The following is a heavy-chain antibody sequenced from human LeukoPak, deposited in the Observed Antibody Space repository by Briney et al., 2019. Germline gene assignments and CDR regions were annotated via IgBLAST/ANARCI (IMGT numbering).Heavy chain of an antibody. D-gene: IGHD6-13*01. J-gene: IGHJ4*02. CDR3: ARAGSGWYGGRLFEF. CDR2: ISESGST. V-gene: IGHV4-59*01. CDR1: GGSISFYH. Sequence: SETLSLTCTVSGGSISFYHWSWIRQSPGKELEWIGDISESGSTNYMPSLKSRVTISVDTSDQSSLKLSSVPAADTAVYYCARAGSGWYGGRLFEFWGPGALVAVSS.